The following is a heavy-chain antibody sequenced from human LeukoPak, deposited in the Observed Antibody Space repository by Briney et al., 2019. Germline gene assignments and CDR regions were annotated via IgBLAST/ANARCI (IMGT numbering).Heavy chain of an antibody. J-gene: IGHJ3*02. CDR3: ARGRWRRAFDI. CDR2: LYYDGRT. Sequence: SETLSLTCTVFGDSVSSSNYYWAWFRQPPGKGLDWIGSLYYDGRTYYSPSLESRVTVSVDTSKNQFSLKLSSVTAADTAVYYCARGRWRRAFDIWGQGTMVTVSS. CDR1: GDSVSSSNYY. V-gene: IGHV4-39*01.